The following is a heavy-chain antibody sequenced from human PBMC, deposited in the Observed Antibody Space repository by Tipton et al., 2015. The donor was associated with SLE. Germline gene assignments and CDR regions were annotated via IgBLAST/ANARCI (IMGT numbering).Heavy chain of an antibody. CDR1: GDSISSYY. CDR2: IYDSGSP. J-gene: IGHJ3*01. D-gene: IGHD6-13*01. CDR3: ARSLYSSRDDAYDV. Sequence: TLSLTCSVSGDSISSYYWSWIRQPPGKGLEWIGNIYDSGSPNYNPSLKSRVTMSVDTSKKQLYLNLNSVTTADTAVYYCARSLYSSRDDAYDVWGQGTVVTVPS. V-gene: IGHV4-59*01.